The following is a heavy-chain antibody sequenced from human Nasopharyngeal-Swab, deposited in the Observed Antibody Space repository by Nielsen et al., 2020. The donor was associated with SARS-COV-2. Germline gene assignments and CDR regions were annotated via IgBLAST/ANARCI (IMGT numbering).Heavy chain of an antibody. V-gene: IGHV3-30*18. D-gene: IGHD6-19*01. CDR3: AKVGKEQWLGLLDYYMDV. Sequence: GGSLRLSCAASGFTFSSYGMHWVRQAPGKGLEWVAVISYDGSNKYYADSVKGRFTISRDNSKNTLYLQMNSLRAEDTAVYYCAKVGKEQWLGLLDYYMDVWGKGTTVTVSS. CDR2: ISYDGSNK. J-gene: IGHJ6*03. CDR1: GFTFSSYG.